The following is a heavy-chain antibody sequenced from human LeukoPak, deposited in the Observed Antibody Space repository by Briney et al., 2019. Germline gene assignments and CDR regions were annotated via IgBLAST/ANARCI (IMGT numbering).Heavy chain of an antibody. D-gene: IGHD3-10*01. J-gene: IGHJ4*02. Sequence: ASVKVSFKASGYTFTVYYMHWVRQAPGQGLEWMGWINPNSGGTNYAQKFQGRVTITRDTSISTAYMELSRLRSDDTAVYYCASVGENYGSGGDYFDYWGQGTLVTVSS. CDR2: INPNSGGT. V-gene: IGHV1-2*02. CDR3: ASVGENYGSGGDYFDY. CDR1: GYTFTVYY.